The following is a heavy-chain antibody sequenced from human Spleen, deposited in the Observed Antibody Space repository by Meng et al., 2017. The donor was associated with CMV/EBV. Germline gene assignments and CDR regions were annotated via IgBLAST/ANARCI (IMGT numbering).Heavy chain of an antibody. CDR3: AKATVDWRYFDY. Sequence: GESLKISCAASGFTFSGYAMHWVRQAPGKGLEWVAALSSNGHNKYYADSVKGRFTISRDNSKNMLYLQMNSLRAEDTAVYYCAKATVDWRYFDYWGQGTLVTVSS. J-gene: IGHJ4*02. CDR2: LSSNGHNK. D-gene: IGHD4-17*01. V-gene: IGHV3-30*04. CDR1: GFTFSGYA.